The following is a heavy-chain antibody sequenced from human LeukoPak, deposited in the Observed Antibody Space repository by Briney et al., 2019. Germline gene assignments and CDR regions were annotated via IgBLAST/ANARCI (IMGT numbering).Heavy chain of an antibody. V-gene: IGHV3-23*01. J-gene: IGHJ6*03. Sequence: PGGSLRLSCAASGFTLSNYAMNGVRDAPGKGLEPVSNMSERGYSTYYADSVKGRFTISRDNSKNTLCLQMNSLRAEDTAVYYCAKEPYSGYDWYYYYYMDVWGKGTTVTVSS. CDR2: MSERGYST. CDR1: GFTLSNYA. CDR3: AKEPYSGYDWYYYYYMDV. D-gene: IGHD5-12*01.